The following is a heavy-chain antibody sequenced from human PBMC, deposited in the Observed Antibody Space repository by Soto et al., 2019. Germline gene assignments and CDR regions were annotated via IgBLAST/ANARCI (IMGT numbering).Heavy chain of an antibody. J-gene: IGHJ4*02. D-gene: IGHD1-1*01. Sequence: PGGSLRLSCAASGFTFSSYAMSWVRQAPGEGLEWVSAISGSGGSTYYADSVKGRFTISRDNSKNTLYLQMNSLRAEDTAVYYCAKVVHVNGNVFDSWGQGTLVTVSS. V-gene: IGHV3-23*01. CDR3: AKVVHVNGNVFDS. CDR1: GFTFSSYA. CDR2: ISGSGGST.